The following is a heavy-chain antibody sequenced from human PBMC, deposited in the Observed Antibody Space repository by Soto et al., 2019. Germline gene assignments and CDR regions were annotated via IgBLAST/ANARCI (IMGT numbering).Heavy chain of an antibody. J-gene: IGHJ3*02. CDR2: IRSKANSYAT. CDR1: GFTFSSYA. V-gene: IGHV3-73*01. D-gene: IGHD2-15*01. CDR3: SRNIDYAFDI. Sequence: PGGSLRLSCAASGFTFSSYAMSWVRQASGKGLEWVGRIRSKANSYATAYAASVKGRFTISRDDSKNTVYLQMNSLKTEDTAVYYCSRNIDYAFDIWGQGTMVTVSS.